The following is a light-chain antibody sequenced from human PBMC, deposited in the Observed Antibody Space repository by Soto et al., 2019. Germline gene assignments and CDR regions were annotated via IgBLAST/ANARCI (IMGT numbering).Light chain of an antibody. CDR1: QGIRSY. V-gene: IGKV1-9*01. J-gene: IGKJ1*01. Sequence: DIQLTQSPSFLSASVGDRVTITCRASQGIRSYLAWYQQKPGKAPKLLIYAASTLQSGVPSRFSGSGSGTETTLTISSPQPEDFATYYCQQLNSYPVTFGQGTKVEIK. CDR3: QQLNSYPVT. CDR2: AAS.